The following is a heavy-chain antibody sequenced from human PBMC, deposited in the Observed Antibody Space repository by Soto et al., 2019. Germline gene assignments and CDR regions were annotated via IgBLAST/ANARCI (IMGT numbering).Heavy chain of an antibody. CDR3: ARQSSSSWRYYFDY. CDR2: IYYTGST. J-gene: IGHJ4*02. V-gene: IGHV4-39*01. D-gene: IGHD6-13*01. Sequence: SETLSLTCTVSGGSISNYYWGWIRQPPGKGLEWIGSIYYTGSTYYNPSLKSRVTISVDTSKNQFSLKLNSVTAADTAVYYCARQSSSSWRYYFDYWGQGTLVTVSS. CDR1: GGSISNYY.